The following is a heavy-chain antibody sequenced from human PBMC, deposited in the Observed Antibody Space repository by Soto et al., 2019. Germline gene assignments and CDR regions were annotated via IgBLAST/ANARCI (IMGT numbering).Heavy chain of an antibody. V-gene: IGHV2-5*02. Sequence: QITLKESGPTLVTPTQTLTLTCTFSVFSLSTSGVGVGWIRQPPGKALEWLALIYWDDDKRYSPSLNSSLTIPKDTSKNQVVLTMTNMDPVDTATYYCAHSRPPRLLDYWGQGTLVTVSS. CDR2: IYWDDDK. CDR1: VFSLSTSGVG. D-gene: IGHD6-6*01. J-gene: IGHJ4*02. CDR3: AHSRPPRLLDY.